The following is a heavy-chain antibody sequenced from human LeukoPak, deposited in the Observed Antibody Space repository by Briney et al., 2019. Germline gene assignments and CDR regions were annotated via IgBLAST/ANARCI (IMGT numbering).Heavy chain of an antibody. V-gene: IGHV3-48*03. CDR3: ARSGLPGIAVAADFDY. J-gene: IGHJ4*02. Sequence: GGSLRLSCAASGFTFSSYEMNWVRQAPGKGLEWVSYITSSGSIIYYADSVKGRFTISRDNAKNSLFLQMNSLRAEYTAVYYCARSGLPGIAVAADFDYWGQGTLVTVSS. D-gene: IGHD6-19*01. CDR2: ITSSGSII. CDR1: GFTFSSYE.